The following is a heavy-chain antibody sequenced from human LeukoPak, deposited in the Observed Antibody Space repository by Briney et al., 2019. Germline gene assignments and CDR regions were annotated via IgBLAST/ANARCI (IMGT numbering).Heavy chain of an antibody. CDR2: ISAYNGNT. V-gene: IGHV1-18*01. CDR1: GYTFTSYG. J-gene: IGHJ3*02. Sequence: ASVRVSCKASGYTFTSYGISWVRQAPGQGLEWMGWISAYNGNTNYAQKLQGRVTMTTDTSTSTAFMELRSLRSDDTAVYYCARMWYGGNSGAFDIWGQGTMVTVSS. CDR3: ARMWYGGNSGAFDI. D-gene: IGHD4-23*01.